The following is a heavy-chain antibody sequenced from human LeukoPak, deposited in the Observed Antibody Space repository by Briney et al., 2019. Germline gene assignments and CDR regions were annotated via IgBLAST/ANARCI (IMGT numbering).Heavy chain of an antibody. CDR1: GYTFTSYY. CDR2: INPSGGST. D-gene: IGHD3-22*01. J-gene: IGHJ6*03. Sequence: ASVKVSCKASGYTFTSYYMHWVRQAPGQGLEWMGIINPSGGSTSYAQQFQGRVTMTRDTSSSTVYMELSSLRSEDTAVYYCARGYYDSSGYRPRNRPVEFYYMDVWGKGTTVTVSS. CDR3: ARGYYDSSGYRPRNRPVEFYYMDV. V-gene: IGHV1-46*03.